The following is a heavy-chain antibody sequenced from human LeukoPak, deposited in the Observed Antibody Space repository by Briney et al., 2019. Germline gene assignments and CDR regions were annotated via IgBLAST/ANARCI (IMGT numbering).Heavy chain of an antibody. D-gene: IGHD3-3*01. J-gene: IGHJ6*02. V-gene: IGHV3-66*02. Sequence: GGSLRLSCAASGFTVSSNYMSWVRQAPGKGPEWVSVIYSGGSTYYADSVKGRFTISRDNSKNALYLQMNSLRAEDTAVYYCARALFGVVITTGLYYYGMDVGGQGTTVTVSS. CDR1: GFTVSSNY. CDR3: ARALFGVVITTGLYYYGMDV. CDR2: IYSGGST.